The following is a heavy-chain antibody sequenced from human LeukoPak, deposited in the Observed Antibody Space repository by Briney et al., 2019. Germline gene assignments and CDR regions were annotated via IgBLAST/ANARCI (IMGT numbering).Heavy chain of an antibody. CDR3: ASTLYCSSTSCYTYYYYYMDV. CDR1: GGTFSSYA. J-gene: IGHJ6*03. D-gene: IGHD2-2*02. V-gene: IGHV1-69*13. Sequence: SVKVSCKASGGTFSSYAISWVRQAPGQGLEWMGGINPIFGTANYAQKFQGRVTITADESTSTAYMELSSLRSEDTAVYYCASTLYCSSTSCYTYYYYYMDVWGKGTTVTVSS. CDR2: INPIFGTA.